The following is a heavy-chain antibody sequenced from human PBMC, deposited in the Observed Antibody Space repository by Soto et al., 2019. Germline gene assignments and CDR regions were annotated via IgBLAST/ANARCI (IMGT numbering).Heavy chain of an antibody. V-gene: IGHV4-39*01. CDR1: GGSISSSSYY. CDR3: ARHPPAVYYHYGMDV. Sequence: SETLSLTCTVSGGSISSSSYYWGWIRQPPGKGLEWIGSIYYSGSTYYNPTLKSRVTISVDTSKNQLSLKLSSVTAADTAVYYCARHPPAVYYHYGMDVWGQGTTVTVSS. J-gene: IGHJ6*02. CDR2: IYYSGST.